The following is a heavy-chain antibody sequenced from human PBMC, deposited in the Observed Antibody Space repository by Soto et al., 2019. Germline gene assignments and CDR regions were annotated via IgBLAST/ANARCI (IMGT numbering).Heavy chain of an antibody. J-gene: IGHJ3*01. V-gene: IGHV4-59*08. CDR3: AKQLSAWLRMEAFDV. CDR2: AYYGGNT. CDR1: GDSISSYY. D-gene: IGHD5-12*01. Sequence: QVQLQESGPGLVKPSETLSLTCTVSGDSISSYYWSWIRQPPGKGLEWIGYAYYGGNTNYNPSLKRRVTISVDTSKSQFALKLNSVTVADTAVYYCAKQLSAWLRMEAFDVWGPGTMVTVSS.